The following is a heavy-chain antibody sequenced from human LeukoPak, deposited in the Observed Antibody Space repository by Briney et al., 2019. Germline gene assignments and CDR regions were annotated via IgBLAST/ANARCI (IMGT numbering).Heavy chain of an antibody. CDR1: GFTFSSYG. CDR2: ISGSGGNT. J-gene: IGHJ4*02. Sequence: GGSLRLSCVASGFTFSSYGMSWVRQAPGKGLEWVSAISGSGGNTYYADSVKGRFTISRDNSKNTLCLQMNSLRAEDTAVYFCAKVRDGYNYFPFDYWGQGTLVTVSS. V-gene: IGHV3-23*01. CDR3: AKVRDGYNYFPFDY. D-gene: IGHD5-24*01.